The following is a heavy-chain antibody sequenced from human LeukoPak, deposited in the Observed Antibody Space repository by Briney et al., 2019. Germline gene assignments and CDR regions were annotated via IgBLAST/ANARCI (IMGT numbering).Heavy chain of an antibody. D-gene: IGHD6-13*01. J-gene: IGHJ2*01. Sequence: GGSLRLSCAASGFTFSSYAMHWVRQAPGKGLEWVAVISYDGSNKYYADSVKGRFTISRDNSKNTLYLQMNSLGAEDTAVYYCARQRGSSWSDWYFDLWGRGTLVTVSS. V-gene: IGHV3-30-3*01. CDR2: ISYDGSNK. CDR1: GFTFSSYA. CDR3: ARQRGSSWSDWYFDL.